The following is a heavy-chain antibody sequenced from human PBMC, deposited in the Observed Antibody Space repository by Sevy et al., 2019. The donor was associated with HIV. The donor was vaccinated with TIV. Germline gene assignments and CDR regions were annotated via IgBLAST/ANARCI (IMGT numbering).Heavy chain of an antibody. Sequence: GGSLRLSCAASGFTFSKYSMSWVRQPPWKGLEWVSTLSFGCGEINYADSVKGRFTISRDNSKSSVYLQMNNLRPEDTAVYYSAREGCTKPHDYWGQGTLVTVSS. CDR3: AREGCTKPHDY. CDR2: LSFGCGEI. CDR1: GFTFSKYS. D-gene: IGHD2-8*01. J-gene: IGHJ4*02. V-gene: IGHV3-23*01.